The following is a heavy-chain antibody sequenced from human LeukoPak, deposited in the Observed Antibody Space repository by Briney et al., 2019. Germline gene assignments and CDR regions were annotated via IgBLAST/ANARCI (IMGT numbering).Heavy chain of an antibody. J-gene: IGHJ6*02. CDR2: ISSSGSTI. CDR3: ARENGDYVWGSRSYGGYYYGMDV. Sequence: PGGSLRLSCAASGFTFSDYYMSWIRQAPGKGLEWVSYISSSGSTIYYADSVKGRFTISRDNAKNSLYLQMNSLRAEDTAVYYCARENGDYVWGSRSYGGYYYGMDVWGQGTTVTVSS. CDR1: GFTFSDYY. D-gene: IGHD3-16*01. V-gene: IGHV3-11*01.